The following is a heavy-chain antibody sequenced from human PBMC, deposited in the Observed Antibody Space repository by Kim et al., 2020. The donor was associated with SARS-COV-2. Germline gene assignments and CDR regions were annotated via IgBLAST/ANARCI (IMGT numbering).Heavy chain of an antibody. CDR3: ARGWTAY. CDR2: INHSGST. Sequence: SETLSLTCAVYGGSFSGYYWSWIRQPPGKGLEWIGEINHSGSTNYNPSLKSRVTISVDTSKNQFSLKLSSVTAADTAVYYCARGWTAYWGQGTLVTVSS. J-gene: IGHJ4*02. V-gene: IGHV4-34*01. CDR1: GGSFSGYY. D-gene: IGHD3-3*01.